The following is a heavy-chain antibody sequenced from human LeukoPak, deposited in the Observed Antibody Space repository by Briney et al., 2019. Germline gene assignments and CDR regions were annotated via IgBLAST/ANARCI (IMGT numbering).Heavy chain of an antibody. V-gene: IGHV4-39*01. CDR2: IYYSGST. CDR3: ARGPRSCSGGSCRLYYYYYMDV. CDR1: GGSISSSSYY. D-gene: IGHD2-15*01. Sequence: ETLSLTCTVSGGSISSSSYYWGWIRQPPGKGLEWIGSIYYSGSTYYNPSLKSRVTISVDTSKNQFSLKLSSVTAADTAVYYCARGPRSCSGGSCRLYYYYYMDVWGKGTTVTVSS. J-gene: IGHJ6*03.